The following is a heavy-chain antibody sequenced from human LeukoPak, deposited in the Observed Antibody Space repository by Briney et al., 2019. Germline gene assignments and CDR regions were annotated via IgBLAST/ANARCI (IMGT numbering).Heavy chain of an antibody. Sequence: PGGSLRLSCAASGFTFTDYAMSWVRQAPEKGLEWISTISDNGGETYHADSVKGRFAISRDNSKNTLFLQMNSLRAEDSAVYYCATDRERDPSVYYLVGGQGTLITVSS. V-gene: IGHV3-23*01. J-gene: IGHJ4*02. CDR2: ISDNGGET. CDR1: GFTFTDYA. CDR3: ATDRERDPSVYYLV. D-gene: IGHD3-22*01.